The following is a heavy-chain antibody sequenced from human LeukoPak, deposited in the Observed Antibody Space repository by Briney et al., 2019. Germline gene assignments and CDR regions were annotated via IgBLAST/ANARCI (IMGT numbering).Heavy chain of an antibody. CDR3: AKDLLGYCSSTSCYFGPYYYGMDV. V-gene: IGHV3-30*02. CDR2: IRYDGTNK. Sequence: GGSLRLSCAASGFTFSSHGMHWVRQAPGKGLEWVAFIRYDGTNKYYADSVKGRFTISRDNSKNTLYLQMNTLRVEDTALYYCAKDLLGYCSSTSCYFGPYYYGMDVWGQGTTVTVSS. D-gene: IGHD2-2*01. CDR1: GFTFSSHG. J-gene: IGHJ6*02.